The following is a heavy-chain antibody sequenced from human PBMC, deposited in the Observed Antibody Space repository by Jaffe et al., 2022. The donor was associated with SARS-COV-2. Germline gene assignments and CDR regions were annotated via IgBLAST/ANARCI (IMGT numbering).Heavy chain of an antibody. V-gene: IGHV1-24*01. CDR3: ATGVAVAGTEDYYYYMDV. CDR2: FDPEDGET. D-gene: IGHD6-19*01. CDR1: GYTLTELS. Sequence: QVQLVQSGAEVKKPGASVKVSCKVSGYTLTELSMHWVRQAPGKGLEWMGGFDPEDGETIYAQKFQGRVTMTEDTSTDTAYMELSSLRSEDTAVYYCATGVAVAGTEDYYYYMDVWGKGTTVTVSS. J-gene: IGHJ6*03.